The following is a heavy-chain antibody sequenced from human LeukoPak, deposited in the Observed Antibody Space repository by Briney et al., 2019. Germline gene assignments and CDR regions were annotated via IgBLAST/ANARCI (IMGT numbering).Heavy chain of an antibody. V-gene: IGHV1-18*01. CDR1: GYTFTSYG. CDR3: ARDLALYCSSTSCYRGSDY. Sequence: GASVKVSCKASGYTFTSYGISWVRQAPGQGLEWMGWISAYNGNTNYAQKLQGRVTMTTDTSTSTAYMELRSLRSDDTAMYYCARDLALYCSSTSCYRGSDYWGQGTLVTVSS. J-gene: IGHJ4*02. CDR2: ISAYNGNT. D-gene: IGHD2-2*01.